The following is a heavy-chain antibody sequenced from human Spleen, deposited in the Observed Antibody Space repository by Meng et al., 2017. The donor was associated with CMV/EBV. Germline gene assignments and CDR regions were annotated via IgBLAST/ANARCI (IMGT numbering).Heavy chain of an antibody. V-gene: IGHV4-61*01. Sequence: GSLRLSCTVSGGSVSSGSYYWSWIRQPPGKGLEWIGYIYYSGSTNYNPSLKSRVTISVDTSQNQFSLKLSSVTAADTAVYYCASGYSYGTYDYWGQGTLVTVS. D-gene: IGHD5-18*01. CDR3: ASGYSYGTYDY. J-gene: IGHJ4*02. CDR1: GGSVSSGSYY. CDR2: IYYSGST.